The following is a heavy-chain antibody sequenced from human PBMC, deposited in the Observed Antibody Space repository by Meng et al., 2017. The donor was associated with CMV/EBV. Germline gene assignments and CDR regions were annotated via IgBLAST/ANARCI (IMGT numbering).Heavy chain of an antibody. D-gene: IGHD2-8*01. V-gene: IGHV3-43*01. CDR1: GFTFDDYT. J-gene: IGHJ4*02. CDR3: AKDVGYCTNGVCYTDYFDY. CDR2: ISWDGGST. Sequence: GESLKISCAASGFTFDDYTMHWVRQAPGKGLEWVSLISWDGGSTYYADSVKGRLTISRDNSKNSLYLQMNSLRTEDTALYYCAKDVGYCTNGVCYTDYFDYWGQGTLVTVSS.